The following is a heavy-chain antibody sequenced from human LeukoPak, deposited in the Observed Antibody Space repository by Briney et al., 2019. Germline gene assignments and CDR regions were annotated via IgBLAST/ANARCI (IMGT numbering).Heavy chain of an antibody. CDR3: ARAYSSGWYHLDRVFDY. CDR1: GGSLSSYY. D-gene: IGHD6-19*01. V-gene: IGHV4-59*01. CDR2: IYYSGST. J-gene: IGHJ4*02. Sequence: SETLSLTCTVSGGSLSSYYWSWIRQPPGKGLEWIGYIYYSGSTNYNPSLKSRVTISVDTSKNQFSLKLSSVTAADTGVYYCARAYSSGWYHLDRVFDYWGQGTLVTVSS.